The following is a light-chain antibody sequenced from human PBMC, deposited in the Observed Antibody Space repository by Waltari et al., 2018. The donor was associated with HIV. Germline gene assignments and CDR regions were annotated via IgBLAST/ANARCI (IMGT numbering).Light chain of an antibody. CDR2: TTS. J-gene: IGKJ2*01. CDR1: QSISKY. V-gene: IGKV1-39*01. Sequence: DIQMTKSPSSLSASVGDGVTITCRASQSISKYLNWYQHKPGKAPKLLLQTTSSLQRGVPSRFRGSGSGTDFTLTISNLQFEDFATYYCQQSYTSPHTFGQGTNLEI. CDR3: QQSYTSPHT.